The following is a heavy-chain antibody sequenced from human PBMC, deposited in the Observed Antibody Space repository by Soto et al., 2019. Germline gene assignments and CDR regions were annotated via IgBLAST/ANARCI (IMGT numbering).Heavy chain of an antibody. CDR2: IYHSGST. CDR3: ARDQNGSGNYYTRYFDY. V-gene: IGHV4-4*02. Sequence: PSDTRSLTCAVSGGSISSRYWWSWVRQSAGKGLEWIGEIYHSGSTNYNPSLKSRVTISVDKSKNQFSLNLSSVTAADTAVYYCARDQNGSGNYYTRYFDYWGQGTLVTVS. D-gene: IGHD3-10*01. J-gene: IGHJ4*02. CDR1: GGSISSRYW.